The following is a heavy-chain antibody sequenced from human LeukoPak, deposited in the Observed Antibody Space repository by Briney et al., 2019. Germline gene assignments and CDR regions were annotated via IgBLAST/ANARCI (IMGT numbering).Heavy chain of an antibody. Sequence: PGGSLRLSCAASGFTVSSNYMSWVRQAPGKGLEWVSVIYSGGSTYYADSVKGRFTISRDNSKNTLYLQMNSLRAEDTAVYYCARGEYYYDSSGYHQFYYFDYWGQGTLVTVSS. CDR2: IYSGGST. J-gene: IGHJ4*02. V-gene: IGHV3-53*01. CDR1: GFTVSSNY. CDR3: ARGEYYYDSSGYHQFYYFDY. D-gene: IGHD3-22*01.